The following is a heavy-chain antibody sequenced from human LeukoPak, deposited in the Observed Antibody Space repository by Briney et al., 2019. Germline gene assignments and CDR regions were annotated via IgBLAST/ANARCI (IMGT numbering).Heavy chain of an antibody. J-gene: IGHJ5*02. CDR2: INQDGSER. D-gene: IGHD5-18*01. CDR3: ARADSYSWYGT. V-gene: IGHV3-7*01. CDR1: GFTFNRYR. Sequence: PGGSLRLSCAASGFTFNRYRMSWLRQAPGKGLEWVANINQDGSERHYADSVEGRFVISRDNDKNSVSLQLNSPRVEDTAVYFCARADSYSWYGTWGQGTLVTVSS.